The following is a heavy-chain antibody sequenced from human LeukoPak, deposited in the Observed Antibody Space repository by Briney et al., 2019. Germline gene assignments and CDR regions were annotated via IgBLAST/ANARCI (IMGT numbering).Heavy chain of an antibody. J-gene: IGHJ4*02. Sequence: GGSLRLSCAASGFTVSSNYMSWVRQAPGKGLEWVSVIYSGGSTYYADSVKGRFTISRDNSKNALYLQMNSLRAEDTAVYYCARDLRQAGWVFDYWGQGTLVTVSS. CDR1: GFTVSSNY. D-gene: IGHD6-19*01. V-gene: IGHV3-53*01. CDR2: IYSGGST. CDR3: ARDLRQAGWVFDY.